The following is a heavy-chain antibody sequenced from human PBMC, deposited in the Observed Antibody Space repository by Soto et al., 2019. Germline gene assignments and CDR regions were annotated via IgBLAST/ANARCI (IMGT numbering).Heavy chain of an antibody. Sequence: EVQLVQSGAEVKKPGESLKISCKGSGYSFTSYWIGWVRQMPGKGLEWMGIIYPGDSDTRYSPSFQGQVTISADKSISTAYLQWSSLKAPDTAMYYFASGPPRNYDFWSGADYWGQGTLVTVSS. CDR2: IYPGDSDT. CDR1: GYSFTSYW. D-gene: IGHD3-3*01. J-gene: IGHJ4*02. CDR3: ASGPPRNYDFWSGADY. V-gene: IGHV5-51*01.